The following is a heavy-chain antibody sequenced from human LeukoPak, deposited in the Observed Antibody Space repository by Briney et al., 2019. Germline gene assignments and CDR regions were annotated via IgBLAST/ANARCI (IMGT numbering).Heavy chain of an antibody. V-gene: IGHV1-2*02. CDR1: GYTFTGYY. D-gene: IGHD5-18*01. J-gene: IGHJ4*02. Sequence: DSVKVSCKASGYTFTGYYMHWVRQAPGQGLEWMGWINPNSGGTNYAQKFEGRVTMTRDTSISTAYMELSRLRSDDTAVYYCARDHPWIQLWSFDYWGQGTLVTVSS. CDR3: ARDHPWIQLWSFDY. CDR2: INPNSGGT.